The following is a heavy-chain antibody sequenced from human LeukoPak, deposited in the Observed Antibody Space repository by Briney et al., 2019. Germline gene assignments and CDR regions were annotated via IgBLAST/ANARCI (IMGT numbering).Heavy chain of an antibody. CDR2: INHSGST. D-gene: IGHD5-18*01. CDR1: GGSFSGYY. J-gene: IGHJ1*01. V-gene: IGHV4-34*01. Sequence: PSETLSLTCAVYGGSFSGYYWSWIRQPPGKGLEWIGEINHSGSTNYNPSLKSRVTISVDTSKNQFSLKLSSVTAADTAVYYCARDASDTAMVGYFQRWGQGTLVTVSS. CDR3: ARDASDTAMVGYFQR.